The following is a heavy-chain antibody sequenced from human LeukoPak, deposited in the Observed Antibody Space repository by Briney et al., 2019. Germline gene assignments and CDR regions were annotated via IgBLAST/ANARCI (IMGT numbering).Heavy chain of an antibody. CDR3: VRDRELYY. Sequence: SETLSLTCAVYGGSFSGYYWTWLRQPPGKGLEWIGYVYNSGSTDYDPSLKSRVTISVDTSKNQFSLKVNSVTASDTAVYYCVRDRELYYWGQGILVTVSS. V-gene: IGHV4-59*01. CDR1: GGSFSGYY. D-gene: IGHD1-26*01. J-gene: IGHJ4*02. CDR2: VYNSGST.